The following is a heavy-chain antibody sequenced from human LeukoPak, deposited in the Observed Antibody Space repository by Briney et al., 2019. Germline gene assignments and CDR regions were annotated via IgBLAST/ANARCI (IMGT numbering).Heavy chain of an antibody. D-gene: IGHD4-23*01. CDR1: GLTLSDHY. V-gene: IGHV3-72*01. CDR2: SRNKGNSYTT. J-gene: IGHJ3*02. CDR3: ARDGGTGGNTAFDI. Sequence: AGGSLRLSCTASGLTLSDHYIVWVRQAPGKGLEWVGRSRNKGNSYTTEYAASVKGRFTISRDDSKNSLFLQMNSLRTEDTAVYFCARDGGTGGNTAFDIWGQGTMVTVSS.